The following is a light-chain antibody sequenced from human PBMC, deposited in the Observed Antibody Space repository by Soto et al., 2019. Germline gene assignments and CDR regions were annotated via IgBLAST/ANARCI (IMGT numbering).Light chain of an antibody. CDR1: QSVSSSY. CDR3: QQYGSSPYT. Sequence: EIVLTQSPGTLSLSPGERATLSCRASQSVSSSYLAWYQQKPGQAPRLLIYGASSRATGIPDRFSGSGSGTEFTLTITRLEPEDFAVFYCQQYGSSPYTFGQGTKVDIK. J-gene: IGKJ2*01. V-gene: IGKV3-20*01. CDR2: GAS.